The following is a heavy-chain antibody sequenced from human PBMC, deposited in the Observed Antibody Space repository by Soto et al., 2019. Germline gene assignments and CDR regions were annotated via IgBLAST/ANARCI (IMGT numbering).Heavy chain of an antibody. D-gene: IGHD6-19*01. CDR1: GFDISRYR. CDR2: IKQDGSEK. V-gene: IGHV3-7*01. Sequence: LRLSCAASGFDISRYRMKWVRQAPGKGLEGVANIKQDGSEKYYVDSVKGRFFISRDNAKNSLYLHVNSLRAEDAAVYYCAGDADASGWYHYAMDVWGQGPMVTVSS. J-gene: IGHJ6*02. CDR3: AGDADASGWYHYAMDV.